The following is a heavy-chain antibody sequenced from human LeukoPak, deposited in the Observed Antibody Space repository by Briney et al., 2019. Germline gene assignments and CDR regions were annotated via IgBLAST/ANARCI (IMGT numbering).Heavy chain of an antibody. V-gene: IGHV1-2*02. J-gene: IGHJ4*02. CDR1: GYTFTDYY. D-gene: IGHD6-6*01. CDR3: ARTYSSSPADYFDY. Sequence: VASVKVSCKASGYTFTDYYMHWVRQAPGQGLEWMGWINPNSGGTNYAQKFQGRVTVTRDTSISTAYMELSRLTSDDTAMYYCARTYSSSPADYFDYWGQGTLVTVSS. CDR2: INPNSGGT.